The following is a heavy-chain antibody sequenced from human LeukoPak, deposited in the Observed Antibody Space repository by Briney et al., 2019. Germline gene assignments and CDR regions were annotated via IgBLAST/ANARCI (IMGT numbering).Heavy chain of an antibody. Sequence: GGSLRLSCAASGFTFSSYAMSWVRQAPGKGLERVSGVSGSGGTTYYADSVKGQFTISRDNSKNTVYLQMNSLRADATAVYYCAKGEGFGESPLDYWGQGTLVTVSS. CDR2: VSGSGGTT. CDR1: GFTFSSYA. CDR3: AKGEGFGESPLDY. D-gene: IGHD3-10*01. V-gene: IGHV3-23*01. J-gene: IGHJ4*02.